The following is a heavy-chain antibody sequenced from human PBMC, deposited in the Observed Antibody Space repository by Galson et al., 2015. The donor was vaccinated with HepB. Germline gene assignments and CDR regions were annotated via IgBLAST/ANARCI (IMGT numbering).Heavy chain of an antibody. CDR1: GGSISSGIYY. V-gene: IGHV4-61*02. Sequence: TLSLTCTVSGGSISSGIYYWSWIRQPAGSGLEWIGRVYSSGSTNYNPSLKSRVIMSADTSENQFSLTLSSVTAADTAVYYCARMVTGSYYWYFDLWGRGTLVTVSS. CDR2: VYSSGST. D-gene: IGHD1-26*01. J-gene: IGHJ2*01. CDR3: ARMVTGSYYWYFDL.